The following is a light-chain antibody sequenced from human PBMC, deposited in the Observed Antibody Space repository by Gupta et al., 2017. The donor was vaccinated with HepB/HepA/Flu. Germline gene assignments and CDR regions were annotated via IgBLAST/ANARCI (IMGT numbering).Light chain of an antibody. J-gene: IGKJ5*01. V-gene: IGKV3-11*01. CDR3: QQRSNWPRLT. CDR1: QSVSSY. Sequence: EIVLTQSPATLSLSPGERATLSCRASQSVSSYLAWYQQKPGQAPRLLIYDASNRATGIPARFSGSGSGTDLTLTISSREQEDFAGYYCQQRSNWPRLTFGQGTXLEIK. CDR2: DAS.